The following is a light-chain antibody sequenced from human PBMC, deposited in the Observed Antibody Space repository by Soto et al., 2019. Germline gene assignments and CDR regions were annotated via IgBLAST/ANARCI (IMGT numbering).Light chain of an antibody. J-gene: IGKJ1*01. V-gene: IGKV1-5*01. CDR2: DAS. CDR3: QQYNSYSGT. Sequence: QVTQSPSYLSASVGDSVTITCRASQSIRTWLAWYQQKPGKAPKLLIYDASSLESGVPSRFSGSGSGTEFTLTISSLQPDDFATYYCQQYNSYSGTFGQGTKVDIK. CDR1: QSIRTW.